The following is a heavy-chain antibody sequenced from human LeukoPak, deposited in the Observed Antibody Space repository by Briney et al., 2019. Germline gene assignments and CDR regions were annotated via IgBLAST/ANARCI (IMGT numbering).Heavy chain of an antibody. D-gene: IGHD4-17*01. CDR1: GGSISSYY. J-gene: IGHJ4*02. CDR3: ARSPTVTNTFDY. V-gene: IGHV4-4*07. Sequence: SETLSLTCTVSGGSISSYYWSWIRQPAGKGLERIGRIYSSGSTNYNPSLNSRVTISVDKSKNQFSLKLSSVTGADTAVYYCARSPTVTNTFDYWGQGTLVTVSS. CDR2: IYSSGST.